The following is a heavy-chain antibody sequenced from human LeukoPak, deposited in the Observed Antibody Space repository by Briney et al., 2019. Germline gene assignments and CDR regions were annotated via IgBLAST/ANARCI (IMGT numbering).Heavy chain of an antibody. V-gene: IGHV4-59*12. Sequence: SETLSLTCTVSGGSISSYYWSWIRQPPGKGLEWIGYFYYSGSTNYNPSLKSRVTISVDTSKNQFSLKLSSVTAADTAVYYCARDPLWFGEHGDYWGQGTLATVSS. J-gene: IGHJ4*02. CDR3: ARDPLWFGEHGDY. CDR1: GGSISSYY. CDR2: FYYSGST. D-gene: IGHD3-10*01.